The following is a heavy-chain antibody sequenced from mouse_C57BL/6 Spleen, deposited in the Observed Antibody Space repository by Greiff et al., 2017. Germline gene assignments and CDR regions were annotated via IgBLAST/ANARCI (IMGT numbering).Heavy chain of an antibody. CDR1: GFTFSDYG. V-gene: IGHV5-17*01. J-gene: IGHJ2*01. CDR2: ISSGSSTI. CDR3: AIALQLTGPFDY. D-gene: IGHD4-1*01. Sequence: EVKLVESGGGLVKPGGSLKLSCAASGFTFSDYGMHWVRQAPEKGLEWVAYISSGSSTIYYADTVKGRFTISRDNAKNTLFLQMTSLRSEDTAMYYCAIALQLTGPFDYWGQGTTLTVSS.